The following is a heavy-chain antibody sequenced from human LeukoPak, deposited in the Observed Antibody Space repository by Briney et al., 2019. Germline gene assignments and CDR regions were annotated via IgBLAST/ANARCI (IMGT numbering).Heavy chain of an antibody. D-gene: IGHD6-13*01. CDR1: GGTFSSYA. CDR2: IIPIFGTA. CDR3: ARMGGAAALIEAYYFDY. Sequence: EASVKVSCKASGGTFSSYAISWVRQAPGQGLEWMGGIIPIFGTANYAQKFQGRVTITADESTSTAYMELSSLRSEDTAVYYCARMGGAAALIEAYYFDYWGQGTLVTVSS. J-gene: IGHJ4*02. V-gene: IGHV1-69*13.